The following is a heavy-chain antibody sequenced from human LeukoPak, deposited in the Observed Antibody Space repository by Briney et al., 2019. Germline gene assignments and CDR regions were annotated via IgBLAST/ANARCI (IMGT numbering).Heavy chain of an antibody. CDR3: ARAPAEYCSGGSCYSDSAWFDP. J-gene: IGHJ5*02. D-gene: IGHD2-15*01. Sequence: ASVKVSCKASGYTFTSYDINWVRQATGQGLEWMGWMNPNSGNTGYAQKFQGRVTMTRNTSISTAYMELSSLRSEDTAVYYCARAPAEYCSGGSCYSDSAWFDPGGRGPLATVSS. CDR2: MNPNSGNT. CDR1: GYTFTSYD. V-gene: IGHV1-8*01.